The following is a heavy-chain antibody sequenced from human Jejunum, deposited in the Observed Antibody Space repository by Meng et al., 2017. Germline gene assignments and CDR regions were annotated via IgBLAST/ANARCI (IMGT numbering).Heavy chain of an antibody. CDR2: ISSSGSTI. CDR1: GFSFRDYY. Sequence: LVESVGGLVKPVGFLGISCVASGFSFRDYYMSWIRQAPGKGLEWVSYISSSGSTIYYADSVKGRFTISRDNAKNSLYLQMNSLRAEDTAVYYCARGRSSGYYYFDYWGQGTLVTVSS. J-gene: IGHJ4*02. D-gene: IGHD3-22*01. CDR3: ARGRSSGYYYFDY. V-gene: IGHV3-11*01.